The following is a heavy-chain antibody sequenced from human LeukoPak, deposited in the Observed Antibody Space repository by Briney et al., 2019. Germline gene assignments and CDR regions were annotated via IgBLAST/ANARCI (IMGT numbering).Heavy chain of an antibody. Sequence: PSETLSLTCAVYGGSFSGYYWSWIRQPPGKGLEWIGEINHSGSTNYNPSLKSRVTISVDTSKNQFSLKLSSVTAADTAVYYCARGIVVVAAAPGDNWFDPWGQGTLVTVSS. CDR3: ARGIVVVAAAPGDNWFDP. V-gene: IGHV4-34*01. CDR2: INHSGST. J-gene: IGHJ5*02. CDR1: GGSFSGYY. D-gene: IGHD2-15*01.